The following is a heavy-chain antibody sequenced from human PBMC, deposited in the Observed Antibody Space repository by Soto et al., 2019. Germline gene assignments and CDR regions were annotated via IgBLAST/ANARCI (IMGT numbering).Heavy chain of an antibody. V-gene: IGHV3-23*01. J-gene: IGHJ4*02. D-gene: IGHD3-16*01. CDR2: ISGSGGST. CDR3: AKGGRITFGGAPYYFDY. Sequence: GGSLRLSCAASGFTFSSYAMSWVRQAPGKGLEWVSAISGSGGSTYYADSVKGRFTISRDNSKNTLYLQTNSLRAEDTAVYYCAKGGRITFGGAPYYFDYWGQGTLVTVSS. CDR1: GFTFSSYA.